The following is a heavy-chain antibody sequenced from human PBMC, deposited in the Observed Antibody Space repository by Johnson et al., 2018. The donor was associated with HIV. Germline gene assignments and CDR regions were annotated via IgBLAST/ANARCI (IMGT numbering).Heavy chain of an antibody. D-gene: IGHD7-27*01. Sequence: QVQLVESGGGVVQPGRSLRLSCAASGFTFSSYAMHWVRQAPGKGLEWVAVISYDGSNKYYADSVKGRFTISRDSSKNTLYLQMNSLRPEDTAVYYCAKDRNWGRLFDGFYIWGRGTMVTVSS. J-gene: IGHJ3*02. CDR2: ISYDGSNK. CDR3: AKDRNWGRLFDGFYI. V-gene: IGHV3-30*04. CDR1: GFTFSSYA.